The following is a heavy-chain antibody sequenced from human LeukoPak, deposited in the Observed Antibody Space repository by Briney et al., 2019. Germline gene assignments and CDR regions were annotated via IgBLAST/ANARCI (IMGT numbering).Heavy chain of an antibody. CDR2: ISGSGGST. CDR3: AKGSRGYSYGYQDY. J-gene: IGHJ4*02. V-gene: IGHV3-23*01. CDR1: GFTFSSYA. Sequence: GGSLRLSCAASGFTFSSYAMSWVRQAPGKGLEWVSAISGSGGSTYYADSVKGRFTISRDNSKNTLYLQMNSLRAEDTAVYYCAKGSRGYSYGYQDYWGRGTLVTVSS. D-gene: IGHD5-18*01.